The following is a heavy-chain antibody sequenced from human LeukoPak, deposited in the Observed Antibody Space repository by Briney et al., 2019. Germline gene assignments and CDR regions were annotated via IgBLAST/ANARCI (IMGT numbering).Heavy chain of an antibody. CDR3: ARELGGRGDY. CDR2: IYYSGST. Sequence: PSETLSLTCTVSGGSISSYYWSWIRQPPGKGLEWIGYIYYSGSTNYNPSLKSRVTISVDTSKNQFSLKLSSVTAADTAVYYCARELGGRGDYWGQGTLVTVSS. D-gene: IGHD2-15*01. CDR1: GGSISSYY. J-gene: IGHJ4*02. V-gene: IGHV4-59*01.